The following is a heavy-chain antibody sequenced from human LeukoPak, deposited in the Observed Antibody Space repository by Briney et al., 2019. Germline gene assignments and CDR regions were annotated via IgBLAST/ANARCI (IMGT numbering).Heavy chain of an antibody. J-gene: IGHJ4*02. D-gene: IGHD1-26*01. Sequence: GGSLRLSCADSGFTFSSHWMHWVRQAPGKGLVWVSRIKYDASSTSYADSVKGRFAISRDNAKNTLYLQMNSLRAEDTAVYYCARGATYAYYQDYWGQGTLVTVSS. CDR2: IKYDASST. CDR3: ARGATYAYYQDY. V-gene: IGHV3-74*01. CDR1: GFTFSSHW.